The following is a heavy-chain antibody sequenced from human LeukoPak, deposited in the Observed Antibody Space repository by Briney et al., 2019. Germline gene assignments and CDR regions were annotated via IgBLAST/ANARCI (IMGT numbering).Heavy chain of an antibody. Sequence: PGGFLRLSWAASGFTFSSYAMHGVRQAPGKGVEWGAVISHDGNNKYNADSVKGRFTISRDNSKNTLYLQTNSLRAEDTAVYYCAREGVYSNGPFDYWGQGTRVTVSS. V-gene: IGHV3-30-3*01. J-gene: IGHJ4*02. CDR2: ISHDGNNK. CDR1: GFTFSSYA. D-gene: IGHD5-18*01. CDR3: AREGVYSNGPFDY.